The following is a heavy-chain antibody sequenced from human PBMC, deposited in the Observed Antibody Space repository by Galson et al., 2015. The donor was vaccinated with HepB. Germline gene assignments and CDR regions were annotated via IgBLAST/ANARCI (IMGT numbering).Heavy chain of an antibody. J-gene: IGHJ3*02. V-gene: IGHV3-66*01. Sequence: SLRLSCAASGFSVSSNYMHWVRQAPGKGLEWVSLLHSDGSPSYEDSVKGRFTISRDNSKNTLYLQMNSLRAEDTAVYYCASPFGIAVSTVLDAFDMWGQGTMVTVSS. D-gene: IGHD6-19*01. CDR3: ASPFGIAVSTVLDAFDM. CDR1: GFSVSSNY. CDR2: LHSDGSP.